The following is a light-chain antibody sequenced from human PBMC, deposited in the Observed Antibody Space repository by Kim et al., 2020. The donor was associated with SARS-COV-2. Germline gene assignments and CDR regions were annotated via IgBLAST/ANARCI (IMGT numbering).Light chain of an antibody. J-gene: IGKJ4*01. CDR2: DAS. Sequence: EIVLTQSPATLSLSPGERATLSCRASQSITTYLAWYQQKPGQAPRLLIYDASNRATGIPAMFSGSGSGTDFTLTISSLEREDFAVYYCHHRSDWPLTFGGGTRVEIK. CDR3: HHRSDWPLT. V-gene: IGKV3-11*01. CDR1: QSITTY.